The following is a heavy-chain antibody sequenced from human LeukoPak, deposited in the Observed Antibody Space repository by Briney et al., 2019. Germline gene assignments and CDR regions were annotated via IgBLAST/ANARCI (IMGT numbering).Heavy chain of an antibody. Sequence: GGSLRLSCAASGFTFCTYWMMWVRQAPRKGLEWVASIQQDGSHIYYVDSVKGRFTVSRDNAKNSLYLQMNILRVEDTAVYYCARYFNSNGYFSLRGDYWGQGTLVTVSS. CDR3: ARYFNSNGYFSLRGDY. CDR1: GFTFCTYW. CDR2: IQQDGSHI. V-gene: IGHV3-7*01. D-gene: IGHD3-22*01. J-gene: IGHJ4*02.